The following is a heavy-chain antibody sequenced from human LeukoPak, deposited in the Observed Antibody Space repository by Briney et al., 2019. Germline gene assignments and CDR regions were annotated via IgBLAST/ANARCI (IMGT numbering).Heavy chain of an antibody. J-gene: IGHJ3*02. CDR3: ARDLSDYYGSGSYRPIDAFDI. CDR2: INHSGSP. CDR1: GGSFSGYY. D-gene: IGHD3-10*01. V-gene: IGHV4-34*01. Sequence: PSQTLSLTCAVYGGSFSGYYWGWIRQPPGKGLEWGLEINHSGSPNYNPSLKSRVTISIDTSKNQFSLKLSPVTAADTAVYYCARDLSDYYGSGSYRPIDAFDIWGQGTMVTVSS.